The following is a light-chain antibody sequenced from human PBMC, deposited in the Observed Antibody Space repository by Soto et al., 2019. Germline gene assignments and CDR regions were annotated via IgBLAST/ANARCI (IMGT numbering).Light chain of an antibody. CDR3: HQYDNLPYT. J-gene: IGKJ2*01. CDR2: DAS. CDR1: QDLSNY. Sequence: DIQMTQSPSSLSASVGDRVTITCQASQDLSNYLNWYQQKPGKAPKLLIYDASNLETGVPSRFSGRGSGTDFTFTISSLQPEDIATYYCHQYDNLPYTFGQGTKLEIK. V-gene: IGKV1-33*01.